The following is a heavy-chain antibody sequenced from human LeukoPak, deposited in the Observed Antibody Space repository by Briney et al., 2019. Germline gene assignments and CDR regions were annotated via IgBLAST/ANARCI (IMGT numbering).Heavy chain of an antibody. CDR3: ARESISTGAFDY. D-gene: IGHD7-27*01. Sequence: PSETLSLTCTGPGGSISSYYWSWLRQPPGKGLEWIGYIYYSGSTNYNPSLKSRVTISVDTSKNQFSLKLTSVTAADTAVYYCARESISTGAFDYWGQGTLVTVSS. CDR1: GGSISSYY. CDR2: IYYSGST. J-gene: IGHJ4*02. V-gene: IGHV4-59*01.